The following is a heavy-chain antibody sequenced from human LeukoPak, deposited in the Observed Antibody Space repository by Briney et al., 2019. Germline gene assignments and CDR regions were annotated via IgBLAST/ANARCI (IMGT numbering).Heavy chain of an antibody. Sequence: TGGSLRLSCAASAFTFSSYAMHWVRQAPGKGLEYVSAISVNGGSTYYANSVKGRFTISRDNSKNTLYLQMGSLRAEDMAVYYCARDGSGDYRYYYYYMDVWGKGTTVTVSS. CDR2: ISVNGGST. CDR3: ARDGSGDYRYYYYYMDV. V-gene: IGHV3-64*01. D-gene: IGHD7-27*01. CDR1: AFTFSSYA. J-gene: IGHJ6*03.